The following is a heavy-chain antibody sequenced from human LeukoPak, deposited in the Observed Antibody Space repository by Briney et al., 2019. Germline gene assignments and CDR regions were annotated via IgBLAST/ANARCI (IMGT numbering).Heavy chain of an antibody. D-gene: IGHD3-22*01. Sequence: GASVKVSCKASGYTFTSYGFSWVRQAPGQGLEWVGWIIAYNGNTNYAQKLQGRVTMTTDTSTSTAYMELRSLRSDDTGVYYCARGQVVYESSGYYDYGGQGTLVTVSS. J-gene: IGHJ4*02. CDR2: IIAYNGNT. CDR3: ARGQVVYESSGYYDY. V-gene: IGHV1-18*01. CDR1: GYTFTSYG.